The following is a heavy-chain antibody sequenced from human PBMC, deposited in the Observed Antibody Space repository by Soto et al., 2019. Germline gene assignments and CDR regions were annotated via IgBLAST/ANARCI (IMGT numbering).Heavy chain of an antibody. D-gene: IGHD6-6*01. CDR1: GYTFTSYA. J-gene: IGHJ6*02. CDR3: ASSIAARPSYYYGMDV. V-gene: IGHV1-3*01. Sequence: ASVKVSCKASGYTFTSYAMHWVRQAPGQRLEWMGWINAGNGNTKYSQKFQGRVTITRDTSASTAYMELSSLRSEDTAVYYCASSIAARPSYYYGMDVWGRGTTVTVSS. CDR2: INAGNGNT.